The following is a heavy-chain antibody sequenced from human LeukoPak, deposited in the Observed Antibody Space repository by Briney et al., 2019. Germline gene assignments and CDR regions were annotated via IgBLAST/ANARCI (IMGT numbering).Heavy chain of an antibody. Sequence: ASVKVSCKASGYTFTSYGISWVRQAPRQGVEGMGWISAYNGNTNYAQKLQGRVTMTTDTSTSTAYMELRSLRSDDTAVYYCAREFPYDSSGYYYVDASDIWGQGTMVTVSS. CDR1: GYTFTSYG. J-gene: IGHJ3*02. V-gene: IGHV1-18*01. CDR2: ISAYNGNT. CDR3: AREFPYDSSGYYYVDASDI. D-gene: IGHD3-22*01.